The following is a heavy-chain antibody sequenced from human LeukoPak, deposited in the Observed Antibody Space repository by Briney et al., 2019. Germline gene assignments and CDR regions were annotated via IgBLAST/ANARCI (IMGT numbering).Heavy chain of an antibody. D-gene: IGHD6-19*01. CDR2: ISTGNTYK. CDR3: ARGPTLIGVAGTWPLDY. V-gene: IGHV3-21*01. CDR1: GFTFSDYA. J-gene: IGHJ4*02. Sequence: RSGGSLRLSCAASGFTFSDYAMKWVRQAPGKGLEWVSSISTGNTYKYCGDSVKGRFTISRDNTRNSLYLQMSGLRAEDTAVYYCARGPTLIGVAGTWPLDYWGQGTLVIVSS.